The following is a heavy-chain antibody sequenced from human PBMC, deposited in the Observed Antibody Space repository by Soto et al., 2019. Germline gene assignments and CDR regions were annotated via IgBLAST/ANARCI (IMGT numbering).Heavy chain of an antibody. D-gene: IGHD3-10*01. J-gene: IGHJ3*02. CDR1: GFTFSSYA. V-gene: IGHV3-30-3*01. CDR3: ARDKWGYVLPMLGGAFDI. CDR2: ISYDGSNK. Sequence: GGSLRLSCAASGFTFSSYAMHWVRQAPGKGLEWVAVISYDGSNKYYADSVKGRFTISRDNSKNTLYLQMNSLRAEDTAVYYCARDKWGYVLPMLGGAFDIWGQGTMVTVSS.